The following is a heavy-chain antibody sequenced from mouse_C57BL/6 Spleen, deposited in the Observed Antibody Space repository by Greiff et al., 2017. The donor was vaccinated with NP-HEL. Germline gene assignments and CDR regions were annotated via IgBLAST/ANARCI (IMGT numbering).Heavy chain of an antibody. CDR1: GYSITSGYY. V-gene: IGHV3-6*01. Sequence: VQLQQSGPGLVKPSQSLSLTCSVTGYSITSGYYWNWIRQFPGNKLEWMGYISYDGSNNYNPSLKNRISITRDTSKNQFFLKLNSVTTEDTATYYCAKIYYDYDVPYYAMDYWGQGTSVTVSS. CDR2: ISYDGSN. CDR3: AKIYYDYDVPYYAMDY. J-gene: IGHJ4*01. D-gene: IGHD2-4*01.